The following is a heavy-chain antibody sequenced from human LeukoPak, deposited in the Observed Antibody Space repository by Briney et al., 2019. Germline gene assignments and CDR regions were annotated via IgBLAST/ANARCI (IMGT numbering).Heavy chain of an antibody. CDR3: ERALPVVPAANNWFDP. V-gene: IGHV4-34*01. D-gene: IGHD2-2*01. J-gene: IGHJ5*02. CDR1: GGSISSYY. CDR2: INHSGST. Sequence: SETLSLTCTVSGGSISSYYWSWIRQPPGKGLEWIGEINHSGSTNYNPSLKSRVTISVDTSKNQFSLKLSSVTAADTAVYYCERALPVVPAANNWFDPWGQGTLVTVSS.